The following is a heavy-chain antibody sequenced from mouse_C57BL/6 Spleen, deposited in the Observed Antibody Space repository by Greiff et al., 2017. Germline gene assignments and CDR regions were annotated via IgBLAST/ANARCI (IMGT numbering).Heavy chain of an antibody. V-gene: IGHV1-18*01. CDR2: INPNNGGT. CDR1: GYTFTDYN. Sequence: VQLKQSGPELVKPGASVKIPCKASGYTFTDYNMDWVKQSHGKSLEWIGDINPNNGGTIYNQKFKGKATLTVDKSSSTAYMELRSLTSEDTAVYYCARRRNCGGDDWGQGTSVTVSS. CDR3: ARRRNCGGDD. J-gene: IGHJ4*01. D-gene: IGHD4-1*01.